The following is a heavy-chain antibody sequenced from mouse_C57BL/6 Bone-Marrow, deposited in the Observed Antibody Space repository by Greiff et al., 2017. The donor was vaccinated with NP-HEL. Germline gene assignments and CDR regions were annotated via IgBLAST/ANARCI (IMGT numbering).Heavy chain of an antibody. J-gene: IGHJ4*01. V-gene: IGHV1-22*01. D-gene: IGHD1-1*01. Sequence: EVQLQQSGPELVKPGASVKMSCKASGYTFTDYNMHWVKQSHGKSLEWIGYINPNNGGTSYNQKFKGKATLTVNKSSSTAYMELRSLTSEDSAVYYCARGRYYGSSYDAMDYWGQGTSVTVSS. CDR1: GYTFTDYN. CDR2: INPNNGGT. CDR3: ARGRYYGSSYDAMDY.